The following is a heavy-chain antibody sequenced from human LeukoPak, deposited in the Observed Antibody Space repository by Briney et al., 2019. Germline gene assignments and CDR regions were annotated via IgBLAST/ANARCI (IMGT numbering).Heavy chain of an antibody. CDR2: ISAYNGNT. Sequence: ASVKVSCKASGYTFTSYGISWVRQAPGQGLEWMGWISAYNGNTNYAQKLQGRVTMTTDTSTSTAYMELRSLRSDDTAVYYCARVTSGYSYGYHAHDYWGQGTLVTVSS. J-gene: IGHJ4*02. CDR1: GYTFTSYG. V-gene: IGHV1-18*01. CDR3: ARVTSGYSYGYHAHDY. D-gene: IGHD5-18*01.